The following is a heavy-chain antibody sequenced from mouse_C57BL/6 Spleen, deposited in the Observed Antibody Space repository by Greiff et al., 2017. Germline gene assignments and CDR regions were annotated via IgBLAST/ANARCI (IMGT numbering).Heavy chain of an antibody. CDR3: ARAGITTVVAYYFDY. V-gene: IGHV1-69*01. J-gene: IGHJ2*01. D-gene: IGHD1-1*01. CDR2: IDPSDSYT. Sequence: QVQLQQPGAELVMPGASVKLSCKASGYTFTSYWMHWVKQRPGQGLEWIGEIDPSDSYTNYNQKFKGKSTLTVDKSSSTAYMQLSSLTSEDSAVYYCARAGITTVVAYYFDYWGQGTTLTVSS. CDR1: GYTFTSYW.